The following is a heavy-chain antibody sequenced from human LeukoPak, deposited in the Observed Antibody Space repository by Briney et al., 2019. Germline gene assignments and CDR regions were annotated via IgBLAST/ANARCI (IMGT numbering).Heavy chain of an antibody. CDR3: ATGIVGATRVGAYYYYGMDV. V-gene: IGHV1-2*02. CDR2: INPNSGGT. J-gene: IGHJ6*02. CDR1: GYTFTGYY. Sequence: RWASVKVSCKASGYTFTGYYMHWVRQAPGQGLEWMGWINPNSGGTNYAQKFQGRVTMTRDTSISTAYMELSRLRYDDTAVYYCATGIVGATRVGAYYYYGMDVWGQGTTVTVSS. D-gene: IGHD1-26*01.